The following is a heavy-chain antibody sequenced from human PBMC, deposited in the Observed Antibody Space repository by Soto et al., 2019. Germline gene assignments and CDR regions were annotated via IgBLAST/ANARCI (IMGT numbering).Heavy chain of an antibody. CDR3: ARAPRVITMIVVVTDAFDI. Sequence: GHAWASSISSSSSYICYADSVQGRFTISRDNAKNSLYLQMNSLRAEDTAVYYCARAPRVITMIVVVTDAFDIWGQGTMVTVSS. V-gene: IGHV3-21*01. CDR2: ISSSSSYI. J-gene: IGHJ3*02. D-gene: IGHD3-22*01.